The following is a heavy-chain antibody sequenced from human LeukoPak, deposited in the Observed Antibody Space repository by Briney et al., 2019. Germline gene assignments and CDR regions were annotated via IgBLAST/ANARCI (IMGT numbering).Heavy chain of an antibody. CDR3: ARSDRDLWYFDL. J-gene: IGHJ2*01. CDR2: VYYSGTT. V-gene: IGHV4-59*02. CDR1: GGSVSTYN. Sequence: PSETLALTSIVRGGSVSTYNGGWIRQPPGKGLEWIGYVYYSGTTNYKYKSSLKSRVTISVDTSKNQFSLRLSSVTAADTAVYYCARSDRDLWYFDLWGRGTLVTVSS.